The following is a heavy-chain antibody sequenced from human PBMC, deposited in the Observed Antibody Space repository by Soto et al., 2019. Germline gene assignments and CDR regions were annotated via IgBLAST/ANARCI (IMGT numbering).Heavy chain of an antibody. CDR1: GFTFSSYA. V-gene: IGHV3-23*01. J-gene: IGHJ3*02. Sequence: PGGSLRLSCAASGFTFSSYAMGWVRQATGKGLEWVSAISGSGGSTYYADSVKGRFTISRDNSKNTLYLQMNSLRAEDTAVYYCAKGHGDYKDNAFDIWGQGTMVTVSS. D-gene: IGHD4-17*01. CDR3: AKGHGDYKDNAFDI. CDR2: ISGSGGST.